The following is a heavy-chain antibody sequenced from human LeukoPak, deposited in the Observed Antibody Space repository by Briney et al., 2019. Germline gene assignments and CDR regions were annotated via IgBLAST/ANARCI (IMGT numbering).Heavy chain of an antibody. Sequence: PGGSLRLSCAASGFTFSSYAMSWVRQAPGKGLEWVSAISGSGGSTYYADSVKGRFTISRDNSKNTLYLQMNSLRAEDTAVYYCAKDKQKWAHRPPTEFDPWGQGTLVTVSS. V-gene: IGHV3-23*01. J-gene: IGHJ5*02. CDR2: ISGSGGST. CDR3: AKDKQKWAHRPPTEFDP. D-gene: IGHD1-1*01. CDR1: GFTFSSYA.